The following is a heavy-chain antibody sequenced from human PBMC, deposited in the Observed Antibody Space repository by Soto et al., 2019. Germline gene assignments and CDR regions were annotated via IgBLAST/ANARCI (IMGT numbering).Heavy chain of an antibody. D-gene: IGHD6-19*01. CDR3: ARDVVTAVAGSVNWFDP. J-gene: IGHJ5*02. CDR2: IWYDGTKK. Sequence: QVQLVESGGGVVPSGRSLTLSCAASGFSLRTYGMQWLRRAPGKGLEWVAFIWYDGTKKFYANSVKGRSTISKDNSNNILYLQMSGLRAEDTAVYYCARDVVTAVAGSVNWFDPWGQGTLVTVSS. V-gene: IGHV3-33*01. CDR1: GFSLRTYG.